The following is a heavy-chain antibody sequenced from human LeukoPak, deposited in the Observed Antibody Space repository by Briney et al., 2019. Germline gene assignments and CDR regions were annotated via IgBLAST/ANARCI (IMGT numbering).Heavy chain of an antibody. J-gene: IGHJ4*02. CDR2: ISYGGSSK. V-gene: IGHV3-30*04. Sequence: GGSLRLSCAASGFTFSSYAMHWVRQAPGKGLEGVAVISYGGSSKYYAGSVKGRFTIPRDNPKNTLYLQMNSLSTEDTAVYFYAKDDYGDYGGPTLEHWGERPLVRVSS. D-gene: IGHD4-17*01. CDR3: AKDDYGDYGGPTLEH. CDR1: GFTFSSYA.